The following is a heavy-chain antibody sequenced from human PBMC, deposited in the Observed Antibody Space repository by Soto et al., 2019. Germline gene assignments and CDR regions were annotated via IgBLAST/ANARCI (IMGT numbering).Heavy chain of an antibody. CDR3: ARASSNRDFWYYFDY. J-gene: IGHJ4*02. CDR1: GGSISSYY. CDR2: IYYSGST. V-gene: IGHV4-59*01. D-gene: IGHD3-3*01. Sequence: PSETLSLTCTVSGGSISSYYWSWIRQPPGKGLEWIGYIYYSGSTNYNPSLKSRVTISVDTSKNQFSLKLSSVTAADTAVYYCARASSNRDFWYYFDYWGQGTLVTVSS.